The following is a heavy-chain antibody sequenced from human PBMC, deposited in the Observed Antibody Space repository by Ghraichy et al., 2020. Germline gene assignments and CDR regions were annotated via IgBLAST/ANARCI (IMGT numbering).Heavy chain of an antibody. CDR2: ISSSSSYI. CDR1: GFTFSSYS. D-gene: IGHD4-17*01. V-gene: IGHV3-21*01. J-gene: IGHJ4*02. CDR3: ARDGRAYGDYLMY. Sequence: GGSLRFSCAASGFTFSSYSMNWVRQAPGKGLEWVSSISSSSSYIYYADSVKGRFTISRDNAKNSLYLQMNSLRAEDTAVYYCARDGRAYGDYLMYWGQGTLVTVSS.